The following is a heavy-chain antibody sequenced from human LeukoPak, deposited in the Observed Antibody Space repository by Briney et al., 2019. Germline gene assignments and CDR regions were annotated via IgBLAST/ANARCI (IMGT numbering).Heavy chain of an antibody. Sequence: SETLSLTCGVNGASFSGYYWKWIRQSPGKGLEWIGEVDHTGSTYYNPSLKGRVTISVDRSKNQFSLNLNFVTAADTALYYCARGDGSGSGRWFDPWGQGTLITVSS. J-gene: IGHJ5*02. CDR1: GASFSGYY. D-gene: IGHD3-10*01. V-gene: IGHV4-34*01. CDR2: VDHTGST. CDR3: ARGDGSGSGRWFDP.